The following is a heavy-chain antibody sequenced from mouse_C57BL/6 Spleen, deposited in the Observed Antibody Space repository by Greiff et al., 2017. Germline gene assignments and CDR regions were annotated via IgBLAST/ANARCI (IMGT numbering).Heavy chain of an antibody. V-gene: IGHV3-6*01. Sequence: EVHLVESGPGLVKPSQSLSLTCSVTGYSITSGYYWNWIRQFPGNKLEWMGYISYDGSNNYNPSLKNRISITRDTSKNQFFLKLNSVTTEDTATYYCAREGTGGADYWGQGTTLTVSS. D-gene: IGHD4-1*01. J-gene: IGHJ2*01. CDR3: AREGTGGADY. CDR2: ISYDGSN. CDR1: GYSITSGYY.